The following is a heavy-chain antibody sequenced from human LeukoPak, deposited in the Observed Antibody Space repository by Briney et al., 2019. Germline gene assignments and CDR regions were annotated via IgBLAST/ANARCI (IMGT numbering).Heavy chain of an antibody. D-gene: IGHD2-2*01. Sequence: GESLKISCKGSGYSFTSYWIGWVRQMPGKGLEWMGIIYPGGSDTRYSPSFQGQVTISADKSISTAYLQWSSLKASDTAMYYCARRFCSSTSCYLTPFDYWGQGTLVTVSS. V-gene: IGHV5-51*01. CDR3: ARRFCSSTSCYLTPFDY. J-gene: IGHJ4*02. CDR1: GYSFTSYW. CDR2: IYPGGSDT.